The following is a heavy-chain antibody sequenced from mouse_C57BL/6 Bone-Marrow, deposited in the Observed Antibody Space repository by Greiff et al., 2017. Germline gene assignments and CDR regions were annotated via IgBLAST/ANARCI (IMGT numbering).Heavy chain of an antibody. CDR3: AREGFYYGRNYAMDY. CDR1: GYTFTSYW. Sequence: QVQLQQPGAELVKPGASVKMSCKASGYTFTSYWITWVKQRPGQGLEWIGDIYPGSGSTNYNEKFKSKATLTVDTSSSTAYMQLSSLTSEDSAVYYCAREGFYYGRNYAMDYWGQGTSVTASS. D-gene: IGHD1-1*01. CDR2: IYPGSGST. V-gene: IGHV1-55*01. J-gene: IGHJ4*01.